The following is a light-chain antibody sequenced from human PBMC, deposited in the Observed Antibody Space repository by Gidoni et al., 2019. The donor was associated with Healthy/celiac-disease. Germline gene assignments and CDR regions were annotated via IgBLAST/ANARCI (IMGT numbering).Light chain of an antibody. CDR2: DAS. CDR1: QSVSSY. Sequence: DIALTQSPATLSLSPGERATLSCRASQSVSSYLAWYQQKPGQAPRLLIYDASNRATGIPARFSGSGSGTDFTLTISSLEPEDFAVYYCQQRSNWPRRFTFXPXTKVDIK. V-gene: IGKV3-11*01. CDR3: QQRSNWPRRFT. J-gene: IGKJ3*01.